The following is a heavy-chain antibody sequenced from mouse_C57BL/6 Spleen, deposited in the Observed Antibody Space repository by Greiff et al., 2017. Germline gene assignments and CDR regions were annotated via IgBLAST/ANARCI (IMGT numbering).Heavy chain of an antibody. V-gene: IGHV3-1*01. CDR2: ISYSGST. CDR3: AREGDYYGSRYFDV. Sequence: EVQLVESGPGMVKPSQSLSLTCTVTGYSITSGYDWHWIRHFPGNKLEWMGYISYSGSTNYNPSLKSRISITHDTSKTHFFLKLNSVTTEDTATYYCAREGDYYGSRYFDVWGTGTTVTVSS. J-gene: IGHJ1*03. D-gene: IGHD1-1*01. CDR1: GYSITSGYD.